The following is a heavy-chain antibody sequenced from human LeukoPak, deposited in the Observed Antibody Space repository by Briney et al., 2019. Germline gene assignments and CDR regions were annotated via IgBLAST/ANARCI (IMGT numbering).Heavy chain of an antibody. D-gene: IGHD2-15*01. Sequence: SQTLSLTCTVSGGSISSGDYYWSWIRQPPGKGLEWIGYIYYSGSTYYNPSLKSRVTISVDTSKNQFSLKLSSVTAADTAVYYCARGGVYCSGGSWYPGAFDIWGQGTMVTVSS. CDR1: GGSISSGDYY. J-gene: IGHJ3*02. V-gene: IGHV4-30-4*01. CDR3: ARGGVYCSGGSWYPGAFDI. CDR2: IYYSGST.